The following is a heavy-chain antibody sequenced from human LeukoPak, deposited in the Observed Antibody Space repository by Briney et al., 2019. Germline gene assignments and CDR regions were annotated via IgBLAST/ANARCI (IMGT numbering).Heavy chain of an antibody. J-gene: IGHJ4*02. CDR3: ARPPFDY. CDR2: ISYDGSNK. V-gene: IGHV3-30-3*01. CDR1: GFTFSSYA. Sequence: GGSLRLSCAASGFTFSSYAMHWVRQAPGKGLEWVAVISYDGSNKYYADSVKGRFTISRDNSKNTLYLQMNSLRAEDTAVYYCARPPFDYWGQGTLVTVSS.